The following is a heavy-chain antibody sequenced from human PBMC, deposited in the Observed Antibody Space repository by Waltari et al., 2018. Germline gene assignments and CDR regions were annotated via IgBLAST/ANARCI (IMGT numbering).Heavy chain of an antibody. D-gene: IGHD5-12*01. V-gene: IGHV4-31*03. J-gene: IGHJ2*01. Sequence: QVQLQESGPGLVKPSQTLSLTCTVSGGSISSGGYYWSWIRQHPGKGLEWIGYIYYSGSTYYIPSLKSRVTISVDTSKNQFSLKLSSVTAADTAVYYCARDRRDGYNSYWYFDLWGRGTLVTVSS. CDR3: ARDRRDGYNSYWYFDL. CDR1: GGSISSGGYY. CDR2: IYYSGST.